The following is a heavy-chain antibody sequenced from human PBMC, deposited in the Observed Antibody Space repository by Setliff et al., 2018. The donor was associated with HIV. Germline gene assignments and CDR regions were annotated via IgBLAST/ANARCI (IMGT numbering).Heavy chain of an antibody. D-gene: IGHD6-13*01. J-gene: IGHJ3*01. V-gene: IGHV1-69*06. Sequence: SVKVSCKTSGVTFTTYSITWVRQAPGQGLEWMGGIIPIIRSAKYEQKFQGRVTITADKSTSTAYMELSNLRSEDTAVYYCAREVASYSSRFDAFDVWGQGTTVTVSS. CDR2: IIPIIRSA. CDR1: GVTFTTYS. CDR3: AREVASYSSRFDAFDV.